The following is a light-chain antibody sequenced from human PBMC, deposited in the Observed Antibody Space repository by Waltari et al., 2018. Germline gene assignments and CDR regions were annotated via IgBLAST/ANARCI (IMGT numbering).Light chain of an antibody. CDR3: SSYTTSATAV. V-gene: IGLV2-14*03. Sequence: QSALTQPASVSGSPGQSITISCTGTSSDVGAYNYVSWYQQHPGKAPQLLIYDVTNRPFEVSSRFSGSKSGNTASLTISGLQAEDEADYFCSSYTTSATAVFGGGTKVTVL. J-gene: IGLJ2*01. CDR1: SSDVGAYNY. CDR2: DVT.